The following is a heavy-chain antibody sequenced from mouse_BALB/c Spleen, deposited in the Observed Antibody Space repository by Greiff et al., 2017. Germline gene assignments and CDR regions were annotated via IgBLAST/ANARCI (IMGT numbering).Heavy chain of an antibody. CDR1: GYTFTSYV. D-gene: IGHD1-1*01. J-gene: IGHJ2*01. CDR3: ARPGLLPYFDY. Sequence: VQLQQSGPELVKPGASVKMSCKTSGYTFTSYVMHWVKQKPGQGLEWIGYINPYNDGTKYNEKFKGKATLTSDKSSSTAYMELSSLTSEDSAVYYCARPGLLPYFDYWGQGTTRTVSS. CDR2: INPYNDGT. V-gene: IGHV1-14*01.